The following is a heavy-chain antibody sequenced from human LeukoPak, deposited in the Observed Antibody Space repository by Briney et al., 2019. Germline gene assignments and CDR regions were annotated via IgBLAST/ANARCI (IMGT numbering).Heavy chain of an antibody. CDR2: ISSSGSTI. J-gene: IGHJ4*02. V-gene: IGHV3-11*04. CDR1: GFTFSDYY. Sequence: GGFLRLSCAASGFTFSDYYMSWIRQAPGKGLEWVSYISSSGSTIYYADSVKGRFTISRDNSKNTLYLQMNSLRAEDTAVYYCAKDGIIAAAGPATRPRFDYWGQGTLVTVSS. CDR3: AKDGIIAAAGPATRPRFDY. D-gene: IGHD6-13*01.